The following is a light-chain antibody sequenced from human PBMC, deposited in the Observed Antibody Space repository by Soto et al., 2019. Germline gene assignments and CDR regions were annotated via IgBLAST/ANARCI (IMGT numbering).Light chain of an antibody. J-gene: IGKJ4*01. CDR3: QQSYSTPLT. CDR1: QSISSY. Sequence: DIQMTQSPSSLSASVGDRVTITCRASQSISSYLNWYQQKPGKAPKLLIYAASSLQSGVPSRFSGSGSGTDFTLTISSLQPEDFETYYCQQSYSTPLTFGVGTQVDIX. CDR2: AAS. V-gene: IGKV1-39*01.